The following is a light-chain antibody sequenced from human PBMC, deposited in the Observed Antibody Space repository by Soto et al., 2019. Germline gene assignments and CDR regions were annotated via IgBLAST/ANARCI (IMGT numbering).Light chain of an antibody. V-gene: IGKV3-20*01. CDR3: QQLGSSLWT. J-gene: IGKJ1*01. CDR2: GAS. CDR1: QSVSTY. Sequence: EIVLTQSPATLSLSPGERATLSCRASQSVSTYLAWYQQKPGQAPRLLIYGASNRATGIPDRFSGSGSGTDFTLTITRLEPEDFAVYYCQQLGSSLWTFGQGTKVDIK.